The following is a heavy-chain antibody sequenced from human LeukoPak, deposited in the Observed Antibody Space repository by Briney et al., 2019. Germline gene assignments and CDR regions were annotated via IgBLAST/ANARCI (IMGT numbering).Heavy chain of an antibody. CDR1: GYTFTGNG. J-gene: IGHJ4*02. V-gene: IGHV1-18*01. CDR3: ARAGHCSGTNCYMEGFDY. CDR2: ISGYNGNT. D-gene: IGHD2-2*02. Sequence: GASVKVSCKASGYTFTGNGISWVRQAPGQGLEWMGWISGYNGNTEYARMLQGRVTTTTDTSTSTAYMELRSLRSDDTAVYYCARAGHCSGTNCYMEGFDYWGQGTLVTVSS.